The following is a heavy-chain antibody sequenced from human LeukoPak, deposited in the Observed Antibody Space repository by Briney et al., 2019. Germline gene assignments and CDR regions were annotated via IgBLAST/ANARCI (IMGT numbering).Heavy chain of an antibody. CDR3: ARDLRQGYGMDV. J-gene: IGHJ6*02. CDR1: GFTFSNYA. CDR2: ISYDGSNK. V-gene: IGHV3-30-3*01. Sequence: GGSLRLSCAASGFTFSNYAMHWVRQAPGKGLEWVAVISYDGSNKYYADSVKGRFTISRDNSKNTLYLQMNSLRAEDTAVYYCARDLRQGYGMDVWGQGTTVTVSS.